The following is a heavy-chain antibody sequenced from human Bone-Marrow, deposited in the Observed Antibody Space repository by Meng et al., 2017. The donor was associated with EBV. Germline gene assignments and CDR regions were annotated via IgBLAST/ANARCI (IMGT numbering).Heavy chain of an antibody. Sequence: VQLGQAGAEVKEPGALLKVSCKASGYTFTGYYIHWVRQAPGQGLEWVGWINPNSGGTNYAEKFQGRVTMTRDTSITTAFMELSSLKSDDTAVYYCAMGLATDFDYWGQGTLVTVSS. CDR2: INPNSGGT. J-gene: IGHJ4*02. V-gene: IGHV1-2*02. D-gene: IGHD5-12*01. CDR1: GYTFTGYY. CDR3: AMGLATDFDY.